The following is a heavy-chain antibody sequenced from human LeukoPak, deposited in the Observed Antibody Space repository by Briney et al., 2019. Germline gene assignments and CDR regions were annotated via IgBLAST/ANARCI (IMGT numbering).Heavy chain of an antibody. Sequence: GGSLRLSCSASGFTFSSYAMHWVRQAPGKGLEYVSAISSNGGSTYYADSVKGRFTISRDNSKNTLYPQMSSLRAEDTAVYYCVKDSSGWTGYFQRWGQGTLVTVSS. CDR3: VKDSSGWTGYFQR. CDR1: GFTFSSYA. CDR2: ISSNGGST. V-gene: IGHV3-64D*06. J-gene: IGHJ1*01. D-gene: IGHD6-19*01.